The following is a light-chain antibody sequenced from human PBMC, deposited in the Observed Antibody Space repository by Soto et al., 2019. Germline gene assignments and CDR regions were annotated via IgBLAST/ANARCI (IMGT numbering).Light chain of an antibody. CDR3: QQYIKWPIT. CDR1: QSVSSN. CDR2: DAS. V-gene: IGKV3-15*01. J-gene: IGKJ5*01. Sequence: EIVMTQSPGTLSVSPGERATLSCRASQSVSSNLAWYQQKPGQAPRLLISDASTRATGIPARFSGSESGTEFTLTVSSLQSEDFAVYYCQQYIKWPITFGQGTRLEIK.